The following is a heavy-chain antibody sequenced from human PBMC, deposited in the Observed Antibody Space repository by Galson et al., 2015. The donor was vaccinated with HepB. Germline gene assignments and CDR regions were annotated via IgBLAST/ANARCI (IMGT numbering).Heavy chain of an antibody. J-gene: IGHJ2*01. CDR3: AMPSKRLMGDYHDPFHFDL. CDR1: GYTLSTYG. V-gene: IGHV1-18*01. D-gene: IGHD4-11*01. CDR2: IQDYVNSA. Sequence: SVKVSCKASGYTLSTYGISWLRQAPGQGLEWIGWIQDYVNSASYAQRFWGRVTMTTDRTTVTAYMELASLTSDDTGMYYCAMPSKRLMGDYHDPFHFDLWGRGTLVTVSS.